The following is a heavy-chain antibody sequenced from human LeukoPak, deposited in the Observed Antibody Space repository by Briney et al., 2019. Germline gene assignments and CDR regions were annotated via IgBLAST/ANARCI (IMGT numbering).Heavy chain of an antibody. J-gene: IGHJ4*02. CDR3: ARGDDYTQYYFDY. CDR1: GFTFSSYG. V-gene: IGHV3-30*02. Sequence: GGSLRLSCAASGFTFSSYGMHWVRQAPGKGLEWVAFIGYDGSNKYYADSVKGRFTISRDNSKNTLYLQMNSLRAEDTAVYYCARGDDYTQYYFDYWGQGTLVTVSS. CDR2: IGYDGSNK. D-gene: IGHD4-11*01.